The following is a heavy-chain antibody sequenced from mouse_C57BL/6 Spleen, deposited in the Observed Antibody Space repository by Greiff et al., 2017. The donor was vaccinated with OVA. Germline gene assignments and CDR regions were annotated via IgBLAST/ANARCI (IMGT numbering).Heavy chain of an antibody. Sequence: QVQLQQPGAELVMPGASVKLSCKASGYTFTSYWMHWVKQRPGQGLEWIGEIDPSDSYTNYNQKFKGKSTLTVDKSSSTAYMQLSSLTSEDSAVYYCARLGTNPMDYWGQGTSVTVSS. CDR3: ARLGTNPMDY. CDR2: IDPSDSYT. J-gene: IGHJ4*01. D-gene: IGHD2-3*01. V-gene: IGHV1-69*01. CDR1: GYTFTSYW.